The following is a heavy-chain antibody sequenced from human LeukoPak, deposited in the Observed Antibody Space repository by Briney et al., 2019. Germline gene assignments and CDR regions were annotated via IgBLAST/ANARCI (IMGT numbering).Heavy chain of an antibody. CDR1: GYTFTGYY. J-gene: IGHJ6*03. D-gene: IGHD2-21*01. CDR2: INPNSGGT. Sequence: ASVKVSCKASGYTFTGYYMHWVRQAPGQGLEWMGWINPNSGGTNYAQKFQGRVTMTRDTSISTAYMELSRLRSDDAAVYYCARGVSGIYYYYYMDVWGKGTTVTISS. CDR3: ARGVSGIYYYYYMDV. V-gene: IGHV1-2*02.